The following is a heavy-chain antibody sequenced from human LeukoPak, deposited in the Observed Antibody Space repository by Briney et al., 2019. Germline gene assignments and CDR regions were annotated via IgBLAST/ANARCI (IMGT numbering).Heavy chain of an antibody. Sequence: SETLSLTCTVSGGSISSKSYYWSWIRQPAGKGLEWIGRIYASGSTDYNLSLKSRVTISRNTSKNEFSLILTSVTAADTAVYFCARDSPPAYCVSGSCYFDSWGQGTLVTVSS. CDR1: GGSISSKSYY. CDR2: IYASGST. D-gene: IGHD3-22*01. V-gene: IGHV4-61*02. CDR3: ARDSPPAYCVSGSCYFDS. J-gene: IGHJ4*02.